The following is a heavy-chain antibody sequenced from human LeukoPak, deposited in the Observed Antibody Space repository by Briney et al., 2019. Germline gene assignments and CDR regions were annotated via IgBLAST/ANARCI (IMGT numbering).Heavy chain of an antibody. CDR3: ARAFSDILTTSYYYGMDV. CDR1: GYTFTSYY. D-gene: IGHD3-9*01. CDR2: INPSGDST. Sequence: ASVKVSCKASGYTFTSYYMHWVRQAPGQGLEWMGIINPSGDSTSYAQKFQGRVTMTWDTSTSTVYMELSSLRSEDTAVYYCARAFSDILTTSYYYGMDVWGKGTTVTVSS. J-gene: IGHJ6*04. V-gene: IGHV1-46*01.